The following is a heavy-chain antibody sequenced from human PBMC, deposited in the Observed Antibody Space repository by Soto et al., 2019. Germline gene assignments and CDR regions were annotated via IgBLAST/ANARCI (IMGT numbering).Heavy chain of an antibody. CDR3: ARRYSYGHFDY. V-gene: IGHV4-59*08. J-gene: IGHJ4*02. Sequence: QVQLQESGPGRVKPSETLSLTCTVSGASISSSYWSWIRQPPGKGLEWIGYIYNSGSTTYNPSLKSRVTISVDTSKNQFSLKLSSVTAADTAVYYCARRYSYGHFDYWGQGTLVTVSS. CDR2: IYNSGST. CDR1: GASISSSY. D-gene: IGHD5-18*01.